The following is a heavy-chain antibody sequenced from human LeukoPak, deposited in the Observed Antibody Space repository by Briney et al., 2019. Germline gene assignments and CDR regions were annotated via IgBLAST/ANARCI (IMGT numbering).Heavy chain of an antibody. CDR3: ARRSMLREGAFDI. V-gene: IGHV3-7*01. CDR2: IKEDGSER. J-gene: IGHJ3*02. D-gene: IGHD3-10*01. Sequence: GGSLRLSCADSGFTFYSYWMSWVRQAPGKGLEWVANIKEDGSERYYVDSVKGRFTISRDNAKNSLYLQMNSLRAEDTGVYYCARRSMLREGAFDIGGQGTMVTVSS. CDR1: GFTFYSYW.